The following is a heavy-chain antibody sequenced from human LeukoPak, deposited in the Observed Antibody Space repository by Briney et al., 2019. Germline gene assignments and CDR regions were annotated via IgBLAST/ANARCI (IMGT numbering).Heavy chain of an antibody. D-gene: IGHD6-25*01. CDR1: GFTFPSYA. CDR2: ISNSGGNT. J-gene: IGHJ4*02. CDR3: APDLRGSDLSVDY. Sequence: GGSLRLSCAASGFTFPSYAMSWVRQAPGKGLEWVSLISNSGGNTWYADSVKGRFTISRDNSKNTLSLQMDSLRAEDSAVYYCAPDLRGSDLSVDYWGQGTLVTVSS. V-gene: IGHV3-23*01.